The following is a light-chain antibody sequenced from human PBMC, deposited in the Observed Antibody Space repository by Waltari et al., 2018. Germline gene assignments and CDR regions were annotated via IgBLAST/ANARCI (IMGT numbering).Light chain of an antibody. CDR2: DAS. V-gene: IGKV1-33*01. CDR3: QQSNNLPVT. Sequence: DIQMTHSPSSLSASVGDRVTITCQASQDIRNNLNLYLQKPGKAPNLLIYDASSLETGVPSRFSGSGFGRDFSFTISSLQPEDIATYFCQQSNNLPVTFGPGTKVDIK. CDR1: QDIRNN. J-gene: IGKJ3*01.